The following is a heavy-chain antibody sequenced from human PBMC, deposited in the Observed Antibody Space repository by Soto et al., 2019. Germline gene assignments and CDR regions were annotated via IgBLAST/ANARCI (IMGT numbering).Heavy chain of an antibody. CDR1: GGSISSGDYY. Sequence: SETLSLTCTVSGGSISSGDYYWSWIRQPPGKGLEWIGYIYYSGSTYYNPSLKSRVTISVDTSKNQFSLKLSSVTAADTAVYYWARNPPYDRKPYGREVGGKGPTFTVPS. CDR3: ARNPPYDRKPYGREV. V-gene: IGHV4-30-4*01. J-gene: IGHJ6*04. D-gene: IGHD3-22*01. CDR2: IYYSGST.